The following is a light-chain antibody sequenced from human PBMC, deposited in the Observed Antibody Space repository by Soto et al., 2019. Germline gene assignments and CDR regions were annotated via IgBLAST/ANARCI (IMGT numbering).Light chain of an antibody. J-gene: IGKJ4*01. CDR3: QPYNNWPLT. CDR2: DTS. Sequence: VMRQSPSTLSVSPGDSEPLSCRASQGIGDTLAWYQHKPGQTPRLLIYDTSTRATGVPTRFSGSRSGAEFTLTINSLQSEDFAVYYCQPYNNWPLTFGGGTKVDIK. CDR1: QGIGDT. V-gene: IGKV3-15*01.